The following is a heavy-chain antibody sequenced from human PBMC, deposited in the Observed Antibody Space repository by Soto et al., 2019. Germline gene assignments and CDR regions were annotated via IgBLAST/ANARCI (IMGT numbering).Heavy chain of an antibody. CDR1: GGTFSSYA. Sequence: SVKVSCKASGGTFSSYAISWVRQAPGQGLEWMGGIIPIFGTANYAQKFQGRVTITADESTSTAYMELSSLRSEDTAVYYCARGGVTYYYDSSGYYRGFFDYWGQGTLVTVSS. CDR2: IIPIFGTA. V-gene: IGHV1-69*13. J-gene: IGHJ4*02. CDR3: ARGGVTYYYDSSGYYRGFFDY. D-gene: IGHD3-22*01.